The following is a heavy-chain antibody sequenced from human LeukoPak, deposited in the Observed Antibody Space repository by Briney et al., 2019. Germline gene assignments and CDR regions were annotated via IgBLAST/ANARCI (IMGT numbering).Heavy chain of an antibody. J-gene: IGHJ4*02. CDR1: GFTFSSYS. CDR3: ARYDRSGSYEEDY. D-gene: IGHD1-26*01. CDR2: ISSSSSYI. Sequence: GGSLRLSCAASGFTFSSYSMNWVRQAPGKGLEWVSSISSSSSYIYYADSVKGRFTISRDNAKNSLYLQMNSLRAEDTAVYYCARYDRSGSYEEDYWGQGTLVTVSS. V-gene: IGHV3-21*01.